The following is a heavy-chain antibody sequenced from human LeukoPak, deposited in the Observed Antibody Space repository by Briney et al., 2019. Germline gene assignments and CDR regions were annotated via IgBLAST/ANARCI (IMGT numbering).Heavy chain of an antibody. D-gene: IGHD5-12*01. CDR2: INPSGGST. CDR1: GYTFTSYY. J-gene: IGHJ3*02. CDR3: ARGTGAKYSGYDYAFDI. V-gene: IGHV1-46*01. Sequence: ASVKVSCEASGYTFTSYYMHWVRQAPGQGLEWMGIINPSGGSTSYAQKFQGRVTMTRDTSTSTVYMELSSLRSEDTAVYYCARGTGAKYSGYDYAFDIWGQGTMVTVSS.